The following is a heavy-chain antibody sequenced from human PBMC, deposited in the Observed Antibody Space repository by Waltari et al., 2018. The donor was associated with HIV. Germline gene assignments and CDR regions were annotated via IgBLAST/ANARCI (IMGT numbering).Heavy chain of an antibody. D-gene: IGHD6-13*01. CDR2: ISSSGTFT. CDR1: RFTFTSYS. V-gene: IGHV3-21*01. CDR3: ARDSRDNSWSLNFFDP. Sequence: EVQLVESGGGRVKPGGSLRLSCRASRFTFTSYSLNWVRQAPGKGLEWISSISSSGTFTHYADSVKGRFTISRDNANKSVYLQMNSLRAEDTAVYYCARDSRDNSWSLNFFDPWGQGTLVTVSS. J-gene: IGHJ5*02.